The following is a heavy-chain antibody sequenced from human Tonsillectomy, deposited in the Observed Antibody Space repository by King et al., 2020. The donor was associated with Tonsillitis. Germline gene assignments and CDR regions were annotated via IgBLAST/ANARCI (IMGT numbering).Heavy chain of an antibody. V-gene: IGHV3-48*01. D-gene: IGHD3-10*01. J-gene: IGHJ4*02. Sequence: VQLVESGGGFVQPGGSLRLSCAASGFSFSTYSMNWVRQAPGKALEWVSYISSGRTFIYYADSVKGRFTISRDNTKNSLYLQMNSLRAEDTAMYFCARDIEYYYGSRSYLPPDYWGQGTLVTVSS. CDR2: ISSGRTFI. CDR1: GFSFSTYS. CDR3: ARDIEYYYGSRSYLPPDY.